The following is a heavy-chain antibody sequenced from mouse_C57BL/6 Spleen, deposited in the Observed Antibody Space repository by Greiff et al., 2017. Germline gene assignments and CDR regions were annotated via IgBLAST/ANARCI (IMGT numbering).Heavy chain of an antibody. Sequence: QVQLKQSGPGLVQPSQSLSITCTVSGFSLTSYGVHWVRQSPGKGLEWLGVIWSGGSTDYNAAFISRLSISKDNSKSQVFFKMNSLQADDTAIYYCARGGTVVATEYFDYWGQGTTLTVSA. J-gene: IGHJ2*01. V-gene: IGHV2-2*01. CDR3: ARGGTVVATEYFDY. D-gene: IGHD1-1*01. CDR1: GFSLTSYG. CDR2: IWSGGST.